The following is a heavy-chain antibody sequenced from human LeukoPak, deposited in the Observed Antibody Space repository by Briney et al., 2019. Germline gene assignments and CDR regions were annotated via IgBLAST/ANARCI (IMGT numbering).Heavy chain of an antibody. V-gene: IGHV3-33*01. D-gene: IGHD6-19*01. CDR2: IWYDGSNK. J-gene: IGHJ5*02. CDR1: GFTFSSYG. Sequence: GRSLRLSCAASGFTFSSYGMHWVRQAPGKGLEWVAVIWYDGSNKYYADSVKGRFTISRDNSKNTLYLQMNSLRAEDTAVYYCARDWSSGWYLGNWFDPWGQGTLVTVSS. CDR3: ARDWSSGWYLGNWFDP.